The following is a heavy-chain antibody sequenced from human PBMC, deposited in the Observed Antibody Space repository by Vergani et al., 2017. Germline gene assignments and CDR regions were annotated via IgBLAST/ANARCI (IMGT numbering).Heavy chain of an antibody. Sequence: EVQLVESGGGLVQPGGSLRLSCAASGFTFSSYWMSWVRQAPGKGLEWVANIKQDGSGKNYVDSVKGRFTISRDNAKNSLYLQMNSLRAEDTAVYYCTTANYGDYEDCWGQGTLVTVSS. D-gene: IGHD4-17*01. CDR2: IKQDGSGK. CDR3: TTANYGDYEDC. J-gene: IGHJ4*02. V-gene: IGHV3-7*01. CDR1: GFTFSSYW.